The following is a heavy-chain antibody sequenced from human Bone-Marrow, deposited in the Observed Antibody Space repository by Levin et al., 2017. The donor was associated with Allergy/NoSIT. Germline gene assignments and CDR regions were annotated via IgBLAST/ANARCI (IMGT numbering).Heavy chain of an antibody. V-gene: IGHV4-61*07. D-gene: IGHD2-21*02. J-gene: IGHJ4*02. Sequence: KGLEWIGYIFYSGRTNYNPSLKSRVTISVDTSKNQFSLKLASVTAADTAVYYCARRWVTEDYWGQGTLVTVSS. CDR3: ARRWVTEDY. CDR2: IFYSGRT.